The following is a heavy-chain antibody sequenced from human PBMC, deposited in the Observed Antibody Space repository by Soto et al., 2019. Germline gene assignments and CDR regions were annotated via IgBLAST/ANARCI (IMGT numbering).Heavy chain of an antibody. CDR2: IYSDGNT. V-gene: IGHV3-53*01. J-gene: IGHJ4*02. Sequence: RQAPGKGLQWASIIYSDGNTYYADSVKGRFTISRDVSKNTLYLQMNSLRADDTAVHYCARDNRPGPRGQGTLVTVSS. CDR3: ARDNRPGP.